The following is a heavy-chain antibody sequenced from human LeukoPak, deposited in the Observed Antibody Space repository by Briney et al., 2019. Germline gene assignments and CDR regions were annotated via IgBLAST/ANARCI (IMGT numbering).Heavy chain of an antibody. J-gene: IGHJ3*02. Sequence: PGGSLRLSCAASGFTFISYAMTWVRQAPGKGLEWVSAISGSGGSTYYADSVKGRFTISRDNSKNTLYLQMNSLRAEDTAVYYCAKGLHPPKYSSSWYRDAFDIWGQGTMVTVSS. CDR3: AKGLHPPKYSSSWYRDAFDI. D-gene: IGHD6-13*01. CDR1: GFTFISYA. CDR2: ISGSGGST. V-gene: IGHV3-23*01.